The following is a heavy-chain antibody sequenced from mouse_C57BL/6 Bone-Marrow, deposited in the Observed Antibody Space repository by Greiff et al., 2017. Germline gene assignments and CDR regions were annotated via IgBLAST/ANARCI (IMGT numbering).Heavy chain of an antibody. D-gene: IGHD1-1*01. CDR1: GFNIKDDY. V-gene: IGHV14-4*01. CDR2: IDPENGDT. CDR3: TPFITTVVAKNY. Sequence: VQLQQSGAELVRPGASVKLSCTASGFNIKDDYMNWVKQRSEQGLEWIGWIDPENGDTEYASKFQGKATITADTSSTTAYLQLSSLTSEDTAVYYCTPFITTVVAKNYWGQGTTLTVSS. J-gene: IGHJ2*01.